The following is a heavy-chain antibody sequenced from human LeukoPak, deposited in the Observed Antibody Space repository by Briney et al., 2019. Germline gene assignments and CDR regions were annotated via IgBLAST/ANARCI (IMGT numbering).Heavy chain of an antibody. V-gene: IGHV4-61*02. CDR3: ARAPGDFERWFDP. J-gene: IGHJ5*02. D-gene: IGHD3-3*01. Sequence: SQTLSLTCTVSGGSISSGSYYWSWIRQPAGKGLEWIGRIYTSGSTNYNPSLKSRVTISVDTSKNQFSLKLSSVTAADTAVYYCARAPGDFERWFDPWGQGTLVTVSS. CDR1: GGSISSGSYY. CDR2: IYTSGST.